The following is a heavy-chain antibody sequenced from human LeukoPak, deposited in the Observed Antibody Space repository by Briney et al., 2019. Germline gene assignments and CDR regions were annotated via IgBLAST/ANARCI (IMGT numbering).Heavy chain of an antibody. D-gene: IGHD1-26*01. V-gene: IGHV3-23*01. Sequence: GGSLRLSCAASGFTFSSYAMSWVRQAPGKGLEWVSAISGSGGSTYYADSVKGRFTISRDNSKNTLYLQMNSLRAEDAAVYYCAKDEGATDLLYDYWGQGTLVTVSS. CDR2: ISGSGGST. J-gene: IGHJ4*02. CDR1: GFTFSSYA. CDR3: AKDEGATDLLYDY.